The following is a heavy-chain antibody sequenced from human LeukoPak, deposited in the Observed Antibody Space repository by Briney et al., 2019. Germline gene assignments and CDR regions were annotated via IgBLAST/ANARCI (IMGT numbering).Heavy chain of an antibody. CDR2: IKQDGSEK. D-gene: IGHD2-2*01. CDR1: GFTFSSYA. CDR3: ARVCYCSSTSWSGEEGDRGVWYDAFDI. Sequence: GGSLRLSCAASGFTFSSYAMSWVRQAPGKGLEWVANIKQDGSEKYYVDSVKGRFTISRDNAKNSLYLQMNSLRAEDTAVYYCARVCYCSSTSWSGEEGDRGVWYDAFDIWGQGTMVTVSS. J-gene: IGHJ3*02. V-gene: IGHV3-7*01.